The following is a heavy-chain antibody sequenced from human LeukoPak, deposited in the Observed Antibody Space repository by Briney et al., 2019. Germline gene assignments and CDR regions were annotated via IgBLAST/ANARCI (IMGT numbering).Heavy chain of an antibody. Sequence: GASVKVSCKVSGSTLTELSIHWVRQAPGKGLEWMGGFDPEDGETMYAQKFQGRVTMTEETSTDTAYMELSSLRSEDTAVYYCAIGGSGSYFSFEHDNWGQGTLVTVSS. CDR3: AIGGSGSYFSFEHDN. J-gene: IGHJ4*02. CDR2: FDPEDGET. D-gene: IGHD3-10*01. V-gene: IGHV1-24*01. CDR1: GSTLTELS.